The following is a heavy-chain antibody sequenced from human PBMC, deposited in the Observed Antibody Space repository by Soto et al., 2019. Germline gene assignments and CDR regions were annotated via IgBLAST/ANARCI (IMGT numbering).Heavy chain of an antibody. D-gene: IGHD5-18*01. V-gene: IGHV3-30*18. CDR1: GFTFSSYG. Sequence: QVQLVESGGGVVQPGRSLRLSCAASGFTFSSYGMHWVRQAPGKGLEWVAVISFDGTNKYYADSVKGRFTISRDNSKNTLYLQMNSLRTEDSAVYYCAKGGTGMAPDYWGQGTLVTVSS. CDR2: ISFDGTNK. J-gene: IGHJ4*02. CDR3: AKGGTGMAPDY.